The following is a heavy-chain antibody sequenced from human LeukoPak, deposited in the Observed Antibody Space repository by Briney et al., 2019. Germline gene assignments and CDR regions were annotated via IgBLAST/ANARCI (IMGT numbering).Heavy chain of an antibody. V-gene: IGHV5-51*01. D-gene: IGHD5-18*01. J-gene: IGHJ4*02. Sequence: GESLKISCAGPGYNFASYWIAWVRQMPGKGLEWMGIVYPGDSHARYSPSFQGQVTISADKSINTAYLQWDSLKASDTAIYYCVSGGYSSGWGQGTPVTVSS. CDR3: VSGGYSSG. CDR2: VYPGDSHA. CDR1: GYNFASYW.